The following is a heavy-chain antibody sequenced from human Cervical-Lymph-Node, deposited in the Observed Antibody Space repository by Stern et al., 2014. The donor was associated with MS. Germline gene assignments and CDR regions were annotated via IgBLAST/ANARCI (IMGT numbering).Heavy chain of an antibody. J-gene: IGHJ6*02. CDR3: ARDFGQPPARPYYYYGMDV. V-gene: IGHV3-30*07. CDR1: GFTFSNFT. CDR2: ISYHGSNR. Sequence: QVQLVESGGGVVQPGRSLRLSCAASGFTFSNFTLHWVRQSPGKGLEWVAAISYHGSNRYYADSVKGRFTVSRDDSKNTLFLQLNSLRVEDTAVYYCARDFGQPPARPYYYYGMDVWGQGTTVTVSS. D-gene: IGHD3-16*01.